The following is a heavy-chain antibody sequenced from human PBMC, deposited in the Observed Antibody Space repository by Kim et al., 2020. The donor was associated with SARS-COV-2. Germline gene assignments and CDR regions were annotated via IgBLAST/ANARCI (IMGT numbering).Heavy chain of an antibody. Sequence: SETLSLTCTVSGGSIITRSYYWGWIRQPPGEGLEWIGSIYYSGSTYYNPSLKSRVIMSVDTSESQFSLKLTSVTAADTALYFCASVGARYNNGFDYFDSWGQGTLVTVSS. V-gene: IGHV4-39*01. J-gene: IGHJ4*02. D-gene: IGHD3-10*01. CDR2: IYYSGST. CDR3: ASVGARYNNGFDYFDS. CDR1: GGSIITRSYY.